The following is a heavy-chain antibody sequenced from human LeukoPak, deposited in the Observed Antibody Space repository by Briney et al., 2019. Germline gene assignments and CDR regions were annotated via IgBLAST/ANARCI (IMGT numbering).Heavy chain of an antibody. CDR3: AGYSSFDC. D-gene: IGHD3-22*01. CDR2: IYSGGST. V-gene: IGHV3-53*01. J-gene: IGHJ4*02. CDR1: GFTVSSNY. Sequence: PGGSLRLSCAASGFTVSSNYMSWVRQAPGKGLEWVSVIYSGGSTKYADSVKGRFTISRDNSRNTLYLEMNSLRAEDTAVYYCAGYSSFDCWGQGTLVTVSS.